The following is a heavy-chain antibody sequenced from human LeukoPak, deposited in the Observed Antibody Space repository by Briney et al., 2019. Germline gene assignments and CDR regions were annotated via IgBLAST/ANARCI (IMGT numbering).Heavy chain of an antibody. D-gene: IGHD6-6*01. V-gene: IGHV1-18*04. CDR2: ISAYNGNT. CDR3: ARDEKSSIDY. CDR1: GYTFTSYG. J-gene: IGHJ4*02. Sequence: ASVKVSCKASGYTFTSYGISWVRQAPGQGLEWMGWISAYNGNTKYAQKLQGRATMTTDTSPSTAYMELRSLRSDDTAVYYCARDEKSSIDYWGQGTLVTVSS.